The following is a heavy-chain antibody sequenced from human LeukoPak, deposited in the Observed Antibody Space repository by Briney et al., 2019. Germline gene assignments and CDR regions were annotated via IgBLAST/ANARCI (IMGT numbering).Heavy chain of an antibody. CDR1: GFTFNSYA. J-gene: IGHJ4*02. D-gene: IGHD3-22*01. CDR2: LSGSGGNT. CDR3: AKGSYYYDSADYFVY. Sequence: PGGSLRLSCAASGFTFNSYAMSWVRQAPGKGLEGVSTLSGSGGNTYYADSVKGRVTISRDNSKNTLYLQMNSLRAEDTAVYHCAKGSYYYDSADYFVYWGQGTLVTVSS. V-gene: IGHV3-23*01.